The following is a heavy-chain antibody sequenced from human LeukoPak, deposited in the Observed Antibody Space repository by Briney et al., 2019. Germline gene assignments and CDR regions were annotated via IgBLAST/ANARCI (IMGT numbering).Heavy chain of an antibody. D-gene: IGHD4-17*01. CDR2: IYTSGST. V-gene: IGHV4-61*02. J-gene: IGHJ5*02. CDR3: ARDLDYGDIP. CDR1: GGSISSGSYY. Sequence: SETLSLTCTVSGGSISSGSYYWSWIRQPAGKGLEWIGRIYTSGSTNYNPSLKSRVTISVDTSKNQFSRKLSSVTAADTAVYYCARDLDYGDIPWGQGTLVTVSS.